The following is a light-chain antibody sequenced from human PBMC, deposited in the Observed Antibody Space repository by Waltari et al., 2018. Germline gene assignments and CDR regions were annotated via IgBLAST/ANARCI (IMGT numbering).Light chain of an antibody. J-gene: IGLJ2*01. CDR3: CSYAGSSIVV. V-gene: IGLV2-23*02. CDR1: SSDVGNYNL. CDR2: EVS. Sequence: QSALTQPASVSGSPGQSITISCTGTSSDVGNYNLVSWYQQYPGKAPKFIIYEVSNRPSGVSNRFSGSKSGNTASLTISGLQAEDEADYYCCSYAGSSIVVFGGGTKLTVL.